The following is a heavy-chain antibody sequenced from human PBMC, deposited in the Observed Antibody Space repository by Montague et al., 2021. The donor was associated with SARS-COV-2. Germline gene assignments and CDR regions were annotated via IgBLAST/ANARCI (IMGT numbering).Heavy chain of an antibody. CDR2: IYNSGST. Sequence: TLSLTCTVSGGSISSGSYYWSWIRQPAGKGLEWIGRIYNSGSTNYNPSLKSRVTISVDTSKNQFSLRLSSVTAADTAVYYCARVPPYYYASSGYYSGAFDLWGQGTLVTVSS. CDR1: GGSISSGSYY. CDR3: ARVPPYYYASSGYYSGAFDL. D-gene: IGHD3-22*01. J-gene: IGHJ3*01. V-gene: IGHV4-61*02.